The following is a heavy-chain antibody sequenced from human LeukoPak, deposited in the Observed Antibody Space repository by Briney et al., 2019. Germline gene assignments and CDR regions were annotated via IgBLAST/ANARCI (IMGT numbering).Heavy chain of an antibody. J-gene: IGHJ3*02. Sequence: SETLSLTCTVSGGSISGYYWSWIRQPPGKGLESIGYIYYSGSTNYNPSLKSRVTISVDTSKNEISLKLSPVTAADTAVYYCASSSYYYDSSGYSHRGAFDIWGQGTMVTVSS. CDR3: ASSSYYYDSSGYSHRGAFDI. CDR2: IYYSGST. CDR1: GGSISGYY. V-gene: IGHV4-59*01. D-gene: IGHD3-22*01.